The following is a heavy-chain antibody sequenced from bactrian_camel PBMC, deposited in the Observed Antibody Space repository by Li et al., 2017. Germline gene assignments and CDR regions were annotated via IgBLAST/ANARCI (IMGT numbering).Heavy chain of an antibody. CDR1: ANIYAGYW. Sequence: QLVESGGGSVQPGGSLTLSCTASANIYAGYWMAWFRQARGKEREGVASINGAGDMPFYADSVKGRFTISRDNARNTVYLQMKSLEPEDTAMYYCAAEGCGSGQPWHVAQAYNHRGRGTQVTV. J-gene: IGHJ4*01. CDR3: AAEGCGSGQPWHVAQAYNH. CDR2: INGAGDMP. D-gene: IGHD3*01. V-gene: IGHV3S25*01.